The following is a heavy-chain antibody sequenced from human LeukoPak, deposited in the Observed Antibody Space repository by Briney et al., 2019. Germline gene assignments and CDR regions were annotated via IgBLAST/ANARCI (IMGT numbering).Heavy chain of an antibody. CDR1: RGSISSYY. V-gene: IGHV4-59*01. Sequence: SETLSLTCTVSRGSISSYYWSWIRQSPGKGLEWIGYIDKSGGTNSNPSLKSRVTMSVDTSKNQFSLRLASVTAADTALYYCARGRITIFGVVTPHFDYWGKGTLVTVSS. CDR2: IDKSGGT. CDR3: ARGRITIFGVVTPHFDY. D-gene: IGHD3-3*01. J-gene: IGHJ4*02.